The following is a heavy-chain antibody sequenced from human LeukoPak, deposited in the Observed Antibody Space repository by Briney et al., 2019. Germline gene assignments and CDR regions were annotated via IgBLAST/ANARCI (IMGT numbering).Heavy chain of an antibody. J-gene: IGHJ4*02. V-gene: IGHV1-46*01. CDR3: ARDALYYDFWSGYYRPYYFDY. CDR2: INPNGGST. CDR1: GYTFTSYY. Sequence: ASVKVSCKASGYTFTSYYMHWVRQAPGQGLEWMGIINPNGGSTSYAQKFQGRVTMTRDTSTSTVYMELSSLRSEDTAVYYCARDALYYDFWSGYYRPYYFDYWGQGTLVTVSS. D-gene: IGHD3-3*01.